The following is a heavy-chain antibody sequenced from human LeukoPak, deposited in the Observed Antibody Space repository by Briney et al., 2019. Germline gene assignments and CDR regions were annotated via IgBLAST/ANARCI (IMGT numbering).Heavy chain of an antibody. CDR1: GYTFTSYD. CDR3: ARSYYDFWSGSDAFDI. V-gene: IGHV1-8*03. D-gene: IGHD3-3*01. Sequence: ASAKVSCKASGYTFTSYDINWVRQATGQGLEWMGWMNPNSGNTGYAQKFQGRVTITRNTSISTAYMELSSLRSEDTAVYYCARSYYDFWSGSDAFDIWGQGTMVTVSS. J-gene: IGHJ3*02. CDR2: MNPNSGNT.